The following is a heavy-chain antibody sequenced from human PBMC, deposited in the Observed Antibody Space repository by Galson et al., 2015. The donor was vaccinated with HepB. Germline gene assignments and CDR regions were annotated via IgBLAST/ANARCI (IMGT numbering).Heavy chain of an antibody. CDR3: ATRLREGWYYFDY. V-gene: IGHV1-24*01. CDR1: GYTLTELS. Sequence: SVKVSCKVSGYTLTELSMHWVRQAPGKGLEWMGGFDPEDGETIYAQKFQGRVTMTEDTSTDTAYMELSSLRSEDTVVYYCATRLREGWYYFDYWGQGTLVTVSS. J-gene: IGHJ4*02. CDR2: FDPEDGET. D-gene: IGHD4-17*01.